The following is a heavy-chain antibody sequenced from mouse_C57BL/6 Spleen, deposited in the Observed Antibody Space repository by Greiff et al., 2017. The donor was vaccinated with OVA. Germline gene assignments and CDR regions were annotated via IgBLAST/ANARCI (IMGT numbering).Heavy chain of an antibody. CDR3: AVIYYDYDGFAY. D-gene: IGHD2-4*01. Sequence: QVQLQQSGAELVRPGASVKLSCKASGYTFTDYYINWVKQRPGQGLEWIARIYPGSGNTYYNEKFKGKATLTAEKSSSTAYMQLSSLTSEDSAVYFCAVIYYDYDGFAYWGQGTLVTVSA. CDR1: GYTFTDYY. J-gene: IGHJ3*01. V-gene: IGHV1-76*01. CDR2: IYPGSGNT.